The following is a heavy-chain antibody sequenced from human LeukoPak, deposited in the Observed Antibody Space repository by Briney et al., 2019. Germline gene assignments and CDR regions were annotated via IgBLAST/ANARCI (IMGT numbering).Heavy chain of an antibody. J-gene: IGHJ1*01. V-gene: IGHV1-24*01. Sequence: GASVKVSCKVSEYTLTELSMHWVRQAPGKGLEWMGGFDPEDGETIYAQKFQGRVTMTEDTSTDTAYMELSSLRSEDTAVYYCATDLYSSPTAEYFQHWGQGTLVTVSS. CDR2: FDPEDGET. CDR1: EYTLTELS. CDR3: ATDLYSSPTAEYFQH. D-gene: IGHD6-13*01.